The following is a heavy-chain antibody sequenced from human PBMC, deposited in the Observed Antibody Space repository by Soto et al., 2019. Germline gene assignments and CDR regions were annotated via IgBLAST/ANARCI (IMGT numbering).Heavy chain of an antibody. CDR1: GFPFSSYW. D-gene: IGHD3-3*01. V-gene: IGHV3-74*01. J-gene: IGHJ4*02. Sequence: PGGSLRLSCAASGFPFSSYWMHLVRQAPGKGLVWVSRINSDGSSTSYADSVKGRFTISRDNAKNTLYLQMNSLRAEDTAVYYCASGVAYYDFWSGYSPPFDYWGQGTLVTV. CDR2: INSDGSST. CDR3: ASGVAYYDFWSGYSPPFDY.